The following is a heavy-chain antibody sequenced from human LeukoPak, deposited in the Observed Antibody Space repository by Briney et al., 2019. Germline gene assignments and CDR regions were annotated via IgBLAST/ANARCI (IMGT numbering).Heavy chain of an antibody. V-gene: IGHV4-34*01. D-gene: IGHD2-2*01. Sequence: SETLSLTCAVYGRSFSGYYWRWIRQPPGKGLEWIGEINHSGGTNYNPSLKSRVTISVDTSKNQFSLKLSSVTAADTAVYYCARVVPAAMPPPDYFDYWGQGTLVTVSS. J-gene: IGHJ4*02. CDR2: INHSGGT. CDR3: ARVVPAAMPPPDYFDY. CDR1: GRSFSGYY.